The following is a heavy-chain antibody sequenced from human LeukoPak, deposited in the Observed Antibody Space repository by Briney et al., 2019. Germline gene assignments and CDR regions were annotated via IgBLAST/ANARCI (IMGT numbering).Heavy chain of an antibody. Sequence: PSETLSLTCTVSGGSISSYYWSWIRQPPGKGLEWIGYIYYSGSTNYNPSLKSRVTISVDTSKNQFSLKLSSVTAADTAVYYCAKSTPDDAFDIWGQGTMVTVSS. CDR3: AKSTPDDAFDI. V-gene: IGHV4-59*01. CDR1: GGSISSYY. D-gene: IGHD2-2*01. CDR2: IYYSGST. J-gene: IGHJ3*02.